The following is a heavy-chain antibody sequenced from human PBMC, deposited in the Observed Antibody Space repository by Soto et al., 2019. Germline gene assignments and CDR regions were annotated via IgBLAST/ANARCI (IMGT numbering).Heavy chain of an antibody. CDR3: TTDRFYSPVDH. J-gene: IGHJ4*02. D-gene: IGHD4-4*01. Sequence: PGGSLRLSCAASGFTFSSYAMSWVRQAPGKGLEWVSAISGSGGSTYYAAPVKGRFTISRDDSENTLYLQMNSLKTEDTAVYYCTTDRFYSPVDHWGQGTLVTVSS. CDR2: ISGSGGST. CDR1: GFTFSSYA. V-gene: IGHV3-23*01.